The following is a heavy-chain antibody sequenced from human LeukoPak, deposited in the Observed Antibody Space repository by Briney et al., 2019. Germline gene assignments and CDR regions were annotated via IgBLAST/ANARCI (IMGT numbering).Heavy chain of an antibody. CDR1: GGSISNYY. Sequence: PSETLSLTCTVSGGSISNYYWSWIRQPAGKGLEWIGRFHTRGSTNYNPSLKSRVIISVDTSKNQFSLKLNSVTAADTAVYYCARVDGSCSGGSCPSGNWFDPWGQGTLVTVSS. CDR2: FHTRGST. D-gene: IGHD2-15*01. CDR3: ARVDGSCSGGSCPSGNWFDP. J-gene: IGHJ5*02. V-gene: IGHV4-4*07.